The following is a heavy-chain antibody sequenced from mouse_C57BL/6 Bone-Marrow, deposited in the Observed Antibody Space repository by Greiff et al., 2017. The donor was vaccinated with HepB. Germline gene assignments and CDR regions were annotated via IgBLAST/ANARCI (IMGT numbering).Heavy chain of an antibody. J-gene: IGHJ2*01. D-gene: IGHD1-1*01. V-gene: IGHV1-4*01. CDR3: ARGYGKRSLGY. CDR2: INPSSGYT. CDR1: GYTFTSYT. Sequence: QVQLQQSGAELARPGASVKMSCKASGYTFTSYTMHWVKQRPGQGLEWIGYINPSSGYTKSNQKFKDKATLTADKSSSTAYMQLSSLTSEDSAVYYCARGYGKRSLGYWGQGTTLTVSS.